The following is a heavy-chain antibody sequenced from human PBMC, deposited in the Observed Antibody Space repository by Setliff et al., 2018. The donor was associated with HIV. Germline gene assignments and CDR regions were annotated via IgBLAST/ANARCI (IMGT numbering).Heavy chain of an antibody. V-gene: IGHV5-51*01. CDR3: AAAPGGGWDGYYSKH. CDR1: GYKFTDYW. J-gene: IGHJ4*02. D-gene: IGHD1-26*01. CDR2: IYPVDSDT. Sequence: GESLKISCQGFGYKFTDYWVGWVRQMPGEGLEWMGIIYPVDSDTRYSPSFQGQVTISADKSIGTAYLQWNSLKADDTAVYYCAAAPGGGWDGYYSKHWGQGTLVTVSS.